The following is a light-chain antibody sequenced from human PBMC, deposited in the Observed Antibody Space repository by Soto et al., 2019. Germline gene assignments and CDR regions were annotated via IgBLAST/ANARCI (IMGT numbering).Light chain of an antibody. J-gene: IGKJ1*01. V-gene: IGKV3-20*01. CDR3: QQYGSLPRT. CDR1: QSVSSSY. Sequence: EIVLTQSPGTLSLSPGERATISCRASQSVSSSYLAWYQQKPGQAPRLLIYGASSRATGIPDRFSGSGSGTDFTLTISRLESEDFAVYYCQQYGSLPRTFGQGTKVEIK. CDR2: GAS.